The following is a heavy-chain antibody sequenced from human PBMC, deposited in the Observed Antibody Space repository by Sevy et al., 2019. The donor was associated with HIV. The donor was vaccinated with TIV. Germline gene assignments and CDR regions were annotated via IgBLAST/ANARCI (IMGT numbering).Heavy chain of an antibody. CDR1: GFTFISHW. CDR3: ARGQLLQFLEWPSYALDV. V-gene: IGHV3-74*01. J-gene: IGHJ6*02. CDR2: INSHGTIT. Sequence: GGSLRLSCAASGFTFISHWMFWVRQAPGKGLMWVSHINSHGTITNYADSVKGRFAISRDNAKNTVYLRMDSLRAEDTAVYYCARGQLLQFLEWPSYALDVWGQGTTVTVSS. D-gene: IGHD3-3*01.